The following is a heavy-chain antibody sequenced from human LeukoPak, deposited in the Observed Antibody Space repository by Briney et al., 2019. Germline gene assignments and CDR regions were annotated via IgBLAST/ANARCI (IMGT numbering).Heavy chain of an antibody. J-gene: IGHJ3*01. V-gene: IGHV3-48*03. CDR2: ISSSGSTI. CDR1: EFTFTSYE. CDR3: ARDTLEYSNSPDALDV. D-gene: IGHD4-23*01. Sequence: GGSLRLSCAASEFTFTSYEMNWVRQAPGKGLEWVSYISSSGSTIYYADSVKGRFTISRDNAKNSLYLQMNSLRAGDTAVYYCARDTLEYSNSPDALDVWGQGTMVTVSS.